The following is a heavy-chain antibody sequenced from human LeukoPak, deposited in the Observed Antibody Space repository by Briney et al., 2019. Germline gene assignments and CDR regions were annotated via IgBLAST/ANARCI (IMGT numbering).Heavy chain of an antibody. V-gene: IGHV3-23*01. CDR2: ISGGGDAT. CDR3: AKSGYSSSWSNAAVYNWFDP. Sequence: GGSLRLSCAASDFSFITYAMSWVRQAPGKGLEWVSTISGGGDATYYADSVKGRFTISRDNSKNTLYLQMNSLRAEDTAVYYCAKSGYSSSWSNAAVYNWFDPWGQGTLVTVSS. CDR1: DFSFITYA. J-gene: IGHJ5*02. D-gene: IGHD6-13*01.